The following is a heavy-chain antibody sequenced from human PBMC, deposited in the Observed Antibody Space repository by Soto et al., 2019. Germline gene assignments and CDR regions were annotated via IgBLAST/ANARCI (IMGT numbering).Heavy chain of an antibody. D-gene: IGHD2-8*01. J-gene: IGHJ5*02. CDR2: ISGSGGST. CDR3: AKDREFVLMVYATNWFDP. Sequence: PGGSLRLSCAASGFTFSSYAMSWVRQAPGKGLEWVSAISGSGGSTYYADSVKGRFTISRDNSKNTLYLQMNSLRAEDTAVYYCAKDREFVLMVYATNWFDPWGQGTLVTVSS. V-gene: IGHV3-23*01. CDR1: GFTFSSYA.